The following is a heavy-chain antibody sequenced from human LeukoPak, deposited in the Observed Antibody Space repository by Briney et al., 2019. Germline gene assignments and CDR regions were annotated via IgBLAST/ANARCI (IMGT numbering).Heavy chain of an antibody. D-gene: IGHD3-10*01. J-gene: IGHJ6*04. CDR3: ARDRGPMVRGVTRYYYGMDV. CDR2: INPNSGNT. CDR1: GYTFTSYD. V-gene: IGHV1-8*01. Sequence: ASVKVSCKASGYTFTSYDINWVRQATGQGLEWMGRINPNSGNTGYAQKFQGRVTMTTDTSTSTAYMELRSLRSDDTAVYYCARDRGPMVRGVTRYYYGMDVWGKGTTVTVSS.